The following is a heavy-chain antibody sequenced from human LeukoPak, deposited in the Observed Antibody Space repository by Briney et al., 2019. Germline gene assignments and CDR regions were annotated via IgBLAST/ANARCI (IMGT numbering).Heavy chain of an antibody. CDR1: GSSISSSSYH. V-gene: IGHV4-39*01. CDR3: ATRPYYYMDV. Sequence: SETLSLTCTVSGSSISSSSYHWGWIRQPPGKGLEWIGRGYCSGSTNYNPSLKSRVTISVDTSKNQFSLNLRSVTAADTAVYYCATRPYYYMDVWGRGTTVSLSS. CDR2: GYCSGST. J-gene: IGHJ6*03.